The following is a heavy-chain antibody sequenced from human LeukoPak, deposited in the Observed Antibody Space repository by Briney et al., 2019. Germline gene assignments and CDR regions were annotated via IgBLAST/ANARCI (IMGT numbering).Heavy chain of an antibody. J-gene: IGHJ6*02. CDR2: ISYDGSNK. D-gene: IGHD3-10*01. CDR3: GWFGELYYNGMDV. CDR1: GFTFSSYA. Sequence: PGGSLRLSCAASGFTFSSYAMSWVRQAPGKGLEWVAVISYDGSNKYYADSVKGRFTISRDNSKNMLYLQMNSLRAEDTAVYYCGWFGELYYNGMDVWGQGTTVTVSS. V-gene: IGHV3-30*04.